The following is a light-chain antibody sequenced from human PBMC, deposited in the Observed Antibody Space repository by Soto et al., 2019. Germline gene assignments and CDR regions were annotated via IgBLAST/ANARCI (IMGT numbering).Light chain of an antibody. V-gene: IGLV2-23*01. J-gene: IGLJ2*01. Sequence: QSALTQPASVSGSPGQSITISCTGTSSDVGSYDLVSWYQQHPGKAPKLVIYEATQRASGISDRFSGSESGNTASLTISGLQAEDEADYYCSNERANTHVVFVGGTKLTVL. CDR3: SNERANTHVV. CDR1: SSDVGSYDL. CDR2: EAT.